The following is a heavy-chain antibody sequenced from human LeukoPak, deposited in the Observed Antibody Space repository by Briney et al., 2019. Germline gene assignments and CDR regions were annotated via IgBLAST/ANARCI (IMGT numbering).Heavy chain of an antibody. J-gene: IGHJ6*02. Sequence: GASVKVSCKASGYTFTSYYMHWVRQAPGRGLEWMGIINPSGGSTSYAQKFQGRVTMTRDTSTSTVYMELSSLRSEDTAVYYCARYSKVGYYYYGMDVWGQGTTVTVSS. CDR2: INPSGGST. CDR1: GYTFTSYY. D-gene: IGHD6-13*01. V-gene: IGHV1-46*01. CDR3: ARYSKVGYYYYGMDV.